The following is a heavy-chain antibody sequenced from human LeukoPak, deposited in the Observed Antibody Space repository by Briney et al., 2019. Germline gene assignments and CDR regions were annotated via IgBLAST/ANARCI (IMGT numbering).Heavy chain of an antibody. CDR2: LSGSGDRT. V-gene: IGHV3-23*01. J-gene: IGHJ5*02. Sequence: GGSLRLSCAASGFTFSSYAVSWVRQAPGKGLQWVSALSGSGDRTYYADSVKGRFTISRDNAKNTLNLQMNSLRAEDTAVYYCARDLGQYYDTSDNWFDPWGQGTLVTVSS. D-gene: IGHD3-22*01. CDR3: ARDLGQYYDTSDNWFDP. CDR1: GFTFSSYA.